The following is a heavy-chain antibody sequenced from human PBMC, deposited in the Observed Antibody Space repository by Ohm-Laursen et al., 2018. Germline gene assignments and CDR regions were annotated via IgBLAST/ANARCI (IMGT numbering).Heavy chain of an antibody. CDR3: ARDVPGIVASRGGG. D-gene: IGHD3-16*01. Sequence: SLRLSCAASGFNFDDYAMNWVRQAPGKGLEWVSLIYSGGDMFYADSVKGRFTISRDKSKNTLYLQMNSLRVEDTAMYFCARDVPGIVASRGGGWGQGTLVTVSS. CDR1: GFNFDDYA. CDR2: IYSGGDM. J-gene: IGHJ4*02. V-gene: IGHV3-53*01.